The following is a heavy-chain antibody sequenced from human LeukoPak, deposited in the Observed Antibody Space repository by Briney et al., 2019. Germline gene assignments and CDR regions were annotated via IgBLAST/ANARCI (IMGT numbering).Heavy chain of an antibody. V-gene: IGHV4-34*01. CDR3: ARRSVAIVFDY. D-gene: IGHD2-2*03. J-gene: IGHJ4*02. Sequence: SETLSLTCAVYGGSFSGYYWSWIRQPPGEGLEWIGEINHSGSTNYNPSLKSRVTISVDTSKNQLSLKLSSVTAADTAVYYCARRSVAIVFDYWGQGTLVTVSS. CDR2: INHSGST. CDR1: GGSFSGYY.